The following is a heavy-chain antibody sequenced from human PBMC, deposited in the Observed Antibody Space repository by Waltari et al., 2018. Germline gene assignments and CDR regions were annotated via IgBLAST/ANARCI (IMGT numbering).Heavy chain of an antibody. D-gene: IGHD1-1*01. CDR3: ARGGWNDPTDYYGMDV. CDR1: GYTFTGYY. CDR2: INPNSGGT. V-gene: IGHV1-2*02. Sequence: QVQLVQSGAEVKKPGASVKVSCKASGYTFTGYYMHWVRQAPGQGLEWMGWINPNSGGTNYAQKCQGRVTMTRDTSISTSYMELSRLRSDDTAVYYCARGGWNDPTDYYGMDVWGQGTTVTVSS. J-gene: IGHJ6*02.